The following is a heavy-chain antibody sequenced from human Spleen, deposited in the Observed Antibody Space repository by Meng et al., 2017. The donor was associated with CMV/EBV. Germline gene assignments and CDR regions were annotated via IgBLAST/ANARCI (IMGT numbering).Heavy chain of an antibody. CDR1: GGTFSSYA. V-gene: IGHV1-2*02. CDR3: ARDNNWGPDY. CDR2: INPNSGGT. J-gene: IGHJ4*02. Sequence: ASVKVSCKASGGTFSSYAISWVRQAPGQGLEWMGGINPNSGGTNYAQQFQGRVTLTRDTSINTGYMELTRLTSDDTAVYYCARDNNWGPDYWGQGTLVTVSS. D-gene: IGHD7-27*01.